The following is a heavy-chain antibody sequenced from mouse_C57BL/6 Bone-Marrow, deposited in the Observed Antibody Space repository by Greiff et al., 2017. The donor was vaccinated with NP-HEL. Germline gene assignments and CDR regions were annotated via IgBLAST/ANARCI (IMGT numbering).Heavy chain of an antibody. CDR2: ISDGGSYT. V-gene: IGHV5-4*01. CDR1: GFTFSSYA. D-gene: IGHD4-1*01. Sequence: EVMLVESGGGLVKPGGSLKLSCAASGFTFSSYAMSWVRQTPEKRLEWVATISDGGSYTYYPDNVKGRSTISRDNAKNNLYLQMGHLTSEDTAMYYTTREANWDYFDYWGQGTTLTVSS. J-gene: IGHJ2*01. CDR3: TREANWDYFDY.